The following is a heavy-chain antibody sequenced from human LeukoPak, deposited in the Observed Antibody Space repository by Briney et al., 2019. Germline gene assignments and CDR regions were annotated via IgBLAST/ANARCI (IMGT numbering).Heavy chain of an antibody. CDR1: GGSISSYY. V-gene: IGHV4-59*08. J-gene: IGHJ6*03. Sequence: RPSETLSLTCTVSGGSISSYYWSWIRQPPGKGLEWIGYIYYSGSTNYSPSLKSRVTISVDTSKNQFSLKLSSVTAADTAVYYCARHFAFSYYYMDVWGKGTTVTVSS. CDR3: ARHFAFSYYYMDV. CDR2: IYYSGST.